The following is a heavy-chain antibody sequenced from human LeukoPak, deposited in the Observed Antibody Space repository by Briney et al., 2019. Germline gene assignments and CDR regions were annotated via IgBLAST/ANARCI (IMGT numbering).Heavy chain of an antibody. CDR1: GFTFSSYG. CDR3: ARGPLGYSVIDY. CDR2: ISGSGGST. Sequence: GGSLRLSCAASGFTFSSYGMHWVRQAPGKGLEWVSAISGSGGSTYYADSVKGRFTISRDNSKNTLYLQMNSLRAEDTAVYYCARGPLGYSVIDYWGQGTLVTVSS. J-gene: IGHJ4*02. V-gene: IGHV3-23*01. D-gene: IGHD3-22*01.